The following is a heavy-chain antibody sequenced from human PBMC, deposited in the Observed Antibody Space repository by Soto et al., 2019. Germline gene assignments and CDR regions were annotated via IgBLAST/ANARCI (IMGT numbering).Heavy chain of an antibody. J-gene: IGHJ3*02. D-gene: IGHD3-22*01. CDR2: IIPIFGTA. CDR3: ARGYYYDSSGLGGAFAI. Sequence: SVKVSCKASGGTFSSYAISWVRQAPGQGLEWMGGIIPIFGTANYAQKFQGRVTITADESTSTAYMELSSLRSEDTAVYYCARGYYYDSSGLGGAFAIWGQRTMDTVSS. V-gene: IGHV1-69*13. CDR1: GGTFSSYA.